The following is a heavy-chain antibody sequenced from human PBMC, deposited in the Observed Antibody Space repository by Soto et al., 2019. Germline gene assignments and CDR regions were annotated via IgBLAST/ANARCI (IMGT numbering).Heavy chain of an antibody. Sequence: QVQLVESGGGVVQPGRSLRLSCAASGFTFSSYGMHWVRQAPGKGLEWVAVISYDGSNKYYADSVKGRFTISRDNSKNTLYLQMNSLRAEDTAVYYCAKARNLLWFGEFRYYYGMDVWGQGTTVTVSS. CDR1: GFTFSSYG. CDR2: ISYDGSNK. D-gene: IGHD3-10*01. V-gene: IGHV3-30*18. J-gene: IGHJ6*02. CDR3: AKARNLLWFGEFRYYYGMDV.